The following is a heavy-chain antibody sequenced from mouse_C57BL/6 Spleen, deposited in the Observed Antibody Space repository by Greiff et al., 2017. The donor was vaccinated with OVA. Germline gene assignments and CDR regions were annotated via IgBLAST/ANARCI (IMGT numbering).Heavy chain of an antibody. V-gene: IGHV14-1*01. CDR1: GFNIKDYY. D-gene: IGHD1-1*01. CDR3: TSMTTVVAEDWYFDV. CDR2: IDPEDGDT. Sequence: EVQLQQSGAELVRPGASVKLSCTASGFNIKDYYMHWVKQRPEQGLEWIGRIDPEDGDTEYAPKFQGKATMTADTSSNTAYLQLSSLTSEDTAVYYCTSMTTVVAEDWYFDVWGTGTTVTVSS. J-gene: IGHJ1*03.